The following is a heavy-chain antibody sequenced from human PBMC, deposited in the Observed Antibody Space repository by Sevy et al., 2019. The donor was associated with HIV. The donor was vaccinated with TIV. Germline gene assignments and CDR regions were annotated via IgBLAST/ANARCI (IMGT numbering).Heavy chain of an antibody. V-gene: IGHV1-2*02. J-gene: IGHJ6*02. Sequence: ASMKVSCKASGYTFTGYYMHWVRQAPGQGLEWMGWINPNSGGTNYAQKFQGRVTMTRDTSISTAYMELSRLRSDDTAVYYCAREVVPAAIAENYGMDVWGQGTTVTVSS. CDR1: GYTFTGYY. D-gene: IGHD2-2*01. CDR3: AREVVPAAIAENYGMDV. CDR2: INPNSGGT.